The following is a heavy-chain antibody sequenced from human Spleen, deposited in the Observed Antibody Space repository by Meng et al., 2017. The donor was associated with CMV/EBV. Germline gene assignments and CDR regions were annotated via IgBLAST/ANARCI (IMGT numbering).Heavy chain of an antibody. CDR1: GYTFSDYY. CDR3: ARDNNWGPDY. D-gene: IGHD7-27*01. Sequence: ASVKVSCKASGYTFSDYYMHWVRQAPGQGLEWIGWINPNSGDTNYAQQFQGRVTLTRDTSINTGYMELTRLTSDDTAVYYCARDNNWGPDYWGQGTLVTVSS. CDR2: INPNSGDT. V-gene: IGHV1-2*02. J-gene: IGHJ4*02.